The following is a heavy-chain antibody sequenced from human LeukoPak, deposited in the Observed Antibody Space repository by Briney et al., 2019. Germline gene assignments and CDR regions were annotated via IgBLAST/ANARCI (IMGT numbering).Heavy chain of an antibody. Sequence: SETLSLTCAVYGGSFSGYYWSWIRQPPGKGLELIGEINHSGSTNYNPSLKSRVTISVDTSKNQFSLKLSSVTAADTAVYYCARGSANYYDSSGYYPFDYWGQGTLVTVSS. J-gene: IGHJ4*02. CDR2: INHSGST. CDR3: ARGSANYYDSSGYYPFDY. CDR1: GGSFSGYY. D-gene: IGHD3-22*01. V-gene: IGHV4-34*01.